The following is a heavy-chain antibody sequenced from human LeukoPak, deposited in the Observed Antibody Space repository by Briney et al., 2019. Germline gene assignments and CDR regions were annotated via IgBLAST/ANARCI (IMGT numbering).Heavy chain of an antibody. CDR1: GGSISSSSYY. CDR3: ARFSGEVPAAMRYNWFDP. J-gene: IGHJ5*02. Sequence: SETLSLTCTVSGGSISSSSYYWGWIRQPPGEGLEWIGSIYYSGSTYYNPSLKSRVTISVDTSKNQFSLKLSSVTAADTAVYYCARFSGEVPAAMRYNWFDPWGQGTLVTVSS. CDR2: IYYSGST. D-gene: IGHD2-2*01. V-gene: IGHV4-39*07.